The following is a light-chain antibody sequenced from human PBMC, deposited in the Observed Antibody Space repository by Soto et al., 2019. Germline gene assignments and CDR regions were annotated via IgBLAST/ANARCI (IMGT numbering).Light chain of an antibody. J-gene: IGLJ1*01. Sequence: QSVLTQPASVSGSPGQSITISCTGTSSDVGGNKYVSWYQHYPGKAPKLMICDVSNRPSGVSNRFSGSQSGNTASLTISGLQAEDEADYYCSAFTGTTYVFGTGTRSPS. V-gene: IGLV2-14*03. CDR2: DVS. CDR1: SSDVGGNKY. CDR3: SAFTGTTYV.